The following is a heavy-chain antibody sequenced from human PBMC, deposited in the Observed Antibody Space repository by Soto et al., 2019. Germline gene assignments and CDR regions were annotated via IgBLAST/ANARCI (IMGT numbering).Heavy chain of an antibody. CDR2: IYYSGST. J-gene: IGHJ4*02. D-gene: IGHD6-19*01. Sequence: SETLSLTCTVSGCSITYNNNHYCSWFRQPPGEGLEWIGYIYYSGSTNYNPSLKSRVTISVNTSKNQFSLKLTSVTAADTAVYYCARVGSGWWYFDYWGQGTLVTVSS. CDR3: ARVGSGWWYFDY. CDR1: GCSITYNNNHY. V-gene: IGHV4-61*01.